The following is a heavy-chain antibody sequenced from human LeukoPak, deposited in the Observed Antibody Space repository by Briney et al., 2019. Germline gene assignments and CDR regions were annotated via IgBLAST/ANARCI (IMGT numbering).Heavy chain of an antibody. Sequence: GGSLRLSCAASGFTFSSYWMHWVRQAPGKGLVWVSRINSDGITTSYADSVKGRFTISRNNAKNTLYLQMNSLRAEDTAVYYCARDMVAGGPDYWGQGTLVTVSS. CDR2: INSDGITT. CDR1: GFTFSSYW. J-gene: IGHJ4*02. CDR3: ARDMVAGGPDY. V-gene: IGHV3-74*01. D-gene: IGHD6-19*01.